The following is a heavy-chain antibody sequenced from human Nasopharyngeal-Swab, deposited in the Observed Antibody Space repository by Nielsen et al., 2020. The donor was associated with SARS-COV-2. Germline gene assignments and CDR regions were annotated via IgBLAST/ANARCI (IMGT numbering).Heavy chain of an antibody. CDR1: GFTVSSNY. D-gene: IGHD3-16*01. CDR3: ARVDVHDAFDV. J-gene: IGHJ3*01. Sequence: GGSLRLPCAASGFTVSSNYMSWVRQAPGKGLEWVSVIYSGGSTYYADSVKGRFTISRDNAKNTLYLQMNSLRAEDTAVYYCARVDVHDAFDVWGQGTMVTVSS. CDR2: IYSGGST. V-gene: IGHV3-66*01.